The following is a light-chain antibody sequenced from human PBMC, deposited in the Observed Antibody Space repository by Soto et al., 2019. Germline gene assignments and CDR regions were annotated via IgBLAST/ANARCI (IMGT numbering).Light chain of an antibody. V-gene: IGKV1-39*01. CDR1: QNIYDY. Sequence: DIQMTQSPSTLSASVGDRVTITCRASQNIYDYLNWYQQKPGKAPKLLVSAASRLHSGFPSRFSGSGSGTYFSLTVTGLQREDVATYYCQQGASVPFTFGGGTKVDIK. CDR3: QQGASVPFT. CDR2: AAS. J-gene: IGKJ4*01.